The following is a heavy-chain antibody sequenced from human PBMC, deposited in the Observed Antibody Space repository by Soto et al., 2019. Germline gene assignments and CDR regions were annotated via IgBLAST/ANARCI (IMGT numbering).Heavy chain of an antibody. V-gene: IGHV4-4*07. CDR3: TKGPNWNYYYYGVDV. Sequence: LSLTCTVSGDSVSNYYWSWIRQPAGRGLEWIGRVYSSGATNYNPSLNGRVTMSVDTSRNQFSLRLSSVTAADTAIYYCTKGPNWNYYYYGVDVWGQGTAVTVSS. D-gene: IGHD1-20*01. J-gene: IGHJ6*02. CDR1: GDSVSNYY. CDR2: VYSSGAT.